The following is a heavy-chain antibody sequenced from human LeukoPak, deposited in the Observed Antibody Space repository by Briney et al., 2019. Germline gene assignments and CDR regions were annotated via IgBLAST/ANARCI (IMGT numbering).Heavy chain of an antibody. D-gene: IGHD6-13*01. CDR1: GGSISSGGYY. CDR3: ARARRIAAAGYFDY. CDR2: IYHSGST. V-gene: IGHV4-30-2*01. Sequence: SETLSLTCTVSGGSISSGGYYWSWIRQPPGKGLEWIGYIYHSGSTYYNPSLKSRVTISVDRSKNQFSLKLSSVTAADTAVYYCARARRIAAAGYFDYWGQGTLVTVSS. J-gene: IGHJ4*02.